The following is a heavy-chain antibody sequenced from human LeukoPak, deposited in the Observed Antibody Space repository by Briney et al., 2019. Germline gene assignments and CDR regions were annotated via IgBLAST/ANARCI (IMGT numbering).Heavy chain of an antibody. J-gene: IGHJ3*02. D-gene: IGHD3-3*02. CDR3: AKLAPRGGFYI. Sequence: SETLSLTCTLSGGSISNDYWGWVRQPAGKGLEWIGHIYITGTSNYNPSLQSRVTMSLDTSKNKFSLKLTSVTAADTAVYYCAKLAPRGGFYIWGQGTMVTVS. CDR2: IYITGTS. CDR1: GGSISNDY. V-gene: IGHV4-4*07.